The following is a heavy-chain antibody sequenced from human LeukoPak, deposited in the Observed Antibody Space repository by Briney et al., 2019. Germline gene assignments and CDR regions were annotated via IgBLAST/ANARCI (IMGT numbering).Heavy chain of an antibody. Sequence: GGSLRLSCVASGFTFSSYDMSWVRQAPGKGLEWVSAISGSGGSIYYPDSVKGRFTISRDNFKNAVYLQMNSLRAEDTAIYYCARDKYSTSPQDHWGQGTLVSVSS. CDR2: ISGSGGSI. CDR3: ARDKYSTSPQDH. CDR1: GFTFSSYD. D-gene: IGHD2/OR15-2a*01. V-gene: IGHV3-23*01. J-gene: IGHJ4*02.